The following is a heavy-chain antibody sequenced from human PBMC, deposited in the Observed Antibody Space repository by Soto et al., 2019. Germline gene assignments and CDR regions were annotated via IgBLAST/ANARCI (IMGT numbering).Heavy chain of an antibody. CDR1: GYKVSTWHNFTSYW. Sequence: GESLKISCMGSGYKVSTWHNFTSYWIAWVRQMPGEGLEWMGIIYPGDSDTRYSPSFQGQVTISADKSITTAYLQWSSLKASDTAMYYCALNSYDSSGYYYLDHWGQGTLVTVSS. CDR2: IYPGDSDT. V-gene: IGHV5-51*01. D-gene: IGHD3-22*01. J-gene: IGHJ4*02. CDR3: ALNSYDSSGYYYLDH.